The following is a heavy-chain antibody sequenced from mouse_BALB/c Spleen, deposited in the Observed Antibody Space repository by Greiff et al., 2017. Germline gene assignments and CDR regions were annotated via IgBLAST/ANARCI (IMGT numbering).Heavy chain of an antibody. V-gene: IGHV5-6-5*01. Sequence: EVMLVESGGGLVKPGGSLKLSCAASGFTFSSYAMSWVRQTPEKRLEWVASISSGGSTYYPDSVKGRFTISRDNARNILYLQMSSLRSEDTAMYYCARDDYAFDYWGQGTTLTVSS. J-gene: IGHJ2*01. CDR1: GFTFSSYA. D-gene: IGHD2-4*01. CDR3: ARDDYAFDY. CDR2: ISSGGST.